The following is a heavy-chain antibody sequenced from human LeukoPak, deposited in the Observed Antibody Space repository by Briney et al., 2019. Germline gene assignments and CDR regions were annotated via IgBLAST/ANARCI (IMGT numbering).Heavy chain of an antibody. CDR3: AKVGRRSGYDLGY. CDR1: GFAFSSSW. Sequence: GGSLRLSCATSGFAFSSSWMHWVRQAPGKGLEWVSAISGSGGSTYYADSVKGRFTISRDNSKNTLYLQMNSLRAEDTAVYYCAKVGRRSGYDLGYWGQGTLVTVSS. CDR2: ISGSGGST. V-gene: IGHV3-23*01. J-gene: IGHJ4*02. D-gene: IGHD5-12*01.